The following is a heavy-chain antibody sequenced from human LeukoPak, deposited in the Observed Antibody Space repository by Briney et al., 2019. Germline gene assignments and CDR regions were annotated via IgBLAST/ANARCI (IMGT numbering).Heavy chain of an antibody. CDR3: AKDANGWLSGFYWPMVDYLDF. Sequence: GGSLRLSCAASGFTFSSYAMNWVRQAPGKGLEWVSAISGSGGSTYYADSVKGRFTISRDNSKNTLYLQMNSLRAEDTAGYYCAKDANGWLSGFYWPMVDYLDFSGQGPLVTVSS. CDR2: ISGSGGST. CDR1: GFTFSSYA. J-gene: IGHJ4*02. V-gene: IGHV3-23*01. D-gene: IGHD6-19*01.